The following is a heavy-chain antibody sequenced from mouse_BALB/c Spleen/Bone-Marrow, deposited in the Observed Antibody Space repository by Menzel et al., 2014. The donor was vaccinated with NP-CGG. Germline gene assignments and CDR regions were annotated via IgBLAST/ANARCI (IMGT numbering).Heavy chain of an antibody. Sequence: VQLKESGGGLVKPGGSLKLSCAASGFTFSSYAMSWVRQTPEKRLEWVATISSGGSYTYYPDSVKGRFTISRANAKNTLYLQMXXLRSEDXXXYXXARSGVCGYYXGGQGTTLTVSS. D-gene: IGHD2-3*01. V-gene: IGHV5-9-3*01. CDR2: ISSGGSYT. J-gene: IGHJ2*01. CDR1: GFTFSSYA. CDR3: ARSGVCGYYX.